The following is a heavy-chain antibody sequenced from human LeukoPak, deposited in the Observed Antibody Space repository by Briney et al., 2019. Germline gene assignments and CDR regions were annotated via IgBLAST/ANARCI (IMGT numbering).Heavy chain of an antibody. CDR3: AGDKGVWSGYFDY. J-gene: IGHJ4*02. CDR1: GYTFTGYY. Sequence: GASVKVSCKASGYTFTGYYMHWVRQAPGQGLEWMGWINPNSGGTNYAQKFQGRVTMTRDTSISTAYMELSRLRSDDTAVYYCAGDKGVWSGYFDYWGQGTLVTVSS. D-gene: IGHD3-3*01. V-gene: IGHV1-2*02. CDR2: INPNSGGT.